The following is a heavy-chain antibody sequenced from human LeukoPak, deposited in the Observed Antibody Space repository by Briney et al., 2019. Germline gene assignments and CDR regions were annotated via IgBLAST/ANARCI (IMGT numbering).Heavy chain of an antibody. CDR1: GGSISSYY. CDR2: IYYSGST. V-gene: IGHV4-59*01. CDR3: ARRAPGGAFDV. J-gene: IGHJ3*01. D-gene: IGHD3-16*01. Sequence: PSETLSLTCTVSGGSISSYYWNWIRQPPGKGLEWIGYIYYSGSTHYNPSLKSRVTISVDTSKNQLSLKLSSVTAADTAVYYCARRAPGGAFDVWAKGQWSPSLQ.